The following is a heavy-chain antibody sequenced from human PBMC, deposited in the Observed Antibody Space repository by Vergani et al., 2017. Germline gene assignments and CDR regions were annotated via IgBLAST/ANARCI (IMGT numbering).Heavy chain of an antibody. CDR2: INPIFGTA. V-gene: IGHV1-69*01. CDR3: ARGIVVVTATPEYFQH. J-gene: IGHJ1*01. CDR1: GYTFTGYY. Sequence: QVQLVQSGAEVKKPGASVKVSCKASGYTFTGYYMHWVRQAPGQGLEWMGWINPIFGTANYAQKFQGRVTITADESTSTAYMELSSLRSEDTAVYYCARGIVVVTATPEYFQHWGQGTLVTVSS. D-gene: IGHD2-21*02.